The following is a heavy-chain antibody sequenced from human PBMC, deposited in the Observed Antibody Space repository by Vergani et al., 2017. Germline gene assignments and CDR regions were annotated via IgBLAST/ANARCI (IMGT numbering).Heavy chain of an antibody. CDR1: GYTFSNYY. V-gene: IGHV1-46*03. CDR3: ARGDYGILTGYRY. D-gene: IGHD3-9*01. Sequence: QVQVVQSGAEVKKSGASVKVSCKTSGYTFSNYYMHWVRQAPGQGLEWMGILNPSGGHTNYAQKFQGRVTMTRDTSTSTVYMGLSSLRSEDTAIYYCARGDYGILTGYRYWGQGTLVTVSA. J-gene: IGHJ4*02. CDR2: LNPSGGHT.